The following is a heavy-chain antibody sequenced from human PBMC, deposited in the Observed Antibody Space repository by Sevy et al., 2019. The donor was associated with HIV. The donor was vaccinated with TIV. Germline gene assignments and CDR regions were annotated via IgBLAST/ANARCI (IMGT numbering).Heavy chain of an antibody. CDR3: AKDEGTMVRGVQLVVTAIPRGGGMDV. Sequence: GGSLRLSCAASGFTFSSYGMHWVRQAPGKGLEWVAVISYDGSNKYYADSVKGRFTISRENSKNTLYLQMNSLRAEDTAVYYCAKDEGTMVRGVQLVVTAIPRGGGMDVWGQGTTVTVSS. J-gene: IGHJ6*02. D-gene: IGHD3-10*01. V-gene: IGHV3-30*18. CDR2: ISYDGSNK. CDR1: GFTFSSYG.